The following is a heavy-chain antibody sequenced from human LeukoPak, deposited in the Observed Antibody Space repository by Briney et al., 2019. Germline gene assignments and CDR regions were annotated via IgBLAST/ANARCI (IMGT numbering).Heavy chain of an antibody. CDR2: IIPIFGTA. D-gene: IGHD2-2*02. CDR3: ASRYCSSTSCYSWFDP. V-gene: IGHV1-69*05. CDR1: GGTFSSYA. J-gene: IGHJ5*02. Sequence: SSVKVSCKASGGTFSSYAISWVRQAPGQGLEWMGGIIPIFGTANYAQKFQGRVTITTDESTSTAYMELSSLRSEDTAVYYCASRYCSSTSCYSWFDPWGQGALVTVSS.